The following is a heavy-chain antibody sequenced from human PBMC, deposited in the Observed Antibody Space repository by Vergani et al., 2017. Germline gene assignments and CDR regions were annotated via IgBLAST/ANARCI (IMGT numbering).Heavy chain of an antibody. Sequence: EVQLVESGGGLVQPGGSLRLSCAASGFTFSSYWMSWVRQAPGKGLEWVSSISSSSSYIYYADSVKGRFTISRDNSKNTLYLQMNSLRAEDTAVYYCARESGTSYYYYGMDVWGQGTTVTVSS. V-gene: IGHV3-21*01. D-gene: IGHD1-1*01. CDR2: ISSSSSYI. J-gene: IGHJ6*02. CDR3: ARESGTSYYYYGMDV. CDR1: GFTFSSYW.